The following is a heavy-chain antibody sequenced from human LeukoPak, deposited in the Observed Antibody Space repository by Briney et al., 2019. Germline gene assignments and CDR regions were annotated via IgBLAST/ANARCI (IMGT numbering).Heavy chain of an antibody. V-gene: IGHV4-34*01. CDR3: ARQCSGGSCYPPGFGY. D-gene: IGHD2-15*01. CDR1: GGSISSYY. Sequence: SETLSLTCTVSGGSISSYYWSWIRQPPGKGLEWIGEINHSGSTNYNPSLKSRVTISVDTSKNQFSLKLSSVTAADTAVYYCARQCSGGSCYPPGFGYWGRGTLVTVSS. CDR2: INHSGST. J-gene: IGHJ4*02.